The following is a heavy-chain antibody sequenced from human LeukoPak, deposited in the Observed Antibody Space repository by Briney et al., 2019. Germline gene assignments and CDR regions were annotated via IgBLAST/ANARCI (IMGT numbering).Heavy chain of an antibody. CDR2: INPNSGGT. V-gene: IGHV1-2*06. D-gene: IGHD1-26*01. J-gene: IGHJ4*02. Sequence: ASVKVSCKASEYTFTGYYMHWVRQAPGQGLEWMGRINPNSGGTNYAQKFQGRVTMTRDTSISTAYMELSRLRSDDTAVYYCARVSSGSYLFDYWGQGTLVTVSS. CDR3: ARVSSGSYLFDY. CDR1: EYTFTGYY.